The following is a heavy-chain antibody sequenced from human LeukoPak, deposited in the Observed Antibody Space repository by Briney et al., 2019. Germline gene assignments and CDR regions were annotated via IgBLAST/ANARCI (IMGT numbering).Heavy chain of an antibody. CDR3: ARGGNYYDSTSLGH. CDR1: GYTFTSYD. J-gene: IGHJ4*02. D-gene: IGHD3-22*01. V-gene: IGHV1-8*01. Sequence: ASVKVSCKASGYTFTSYDINWVRQATGQGLEWMGWMNPNSGNTGYAQKFQGRVTMTRNTSISTAYMELSSLRSEDTAAYYCARGGNYYDSTSLGHWGQGTLVTVSS. CDR2: MNPNSGNT.